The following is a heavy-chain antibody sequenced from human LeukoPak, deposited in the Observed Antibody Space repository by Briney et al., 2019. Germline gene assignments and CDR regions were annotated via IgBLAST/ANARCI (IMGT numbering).Heavy chain of an antibody. D-gene: IGHD1-26*01. Sequence: SETLSLTCAVYGGSFSGYYWSWIRQPPGKGLEWIGEINHSGSTNYNPSLKSRVTISVDTSKNQFSLKLSSVTAADTAVYYCARVQSGSYYGAFDIWGQGTMVTVSS. CDR1: GGSFSGYY. CDR3: ARVQSGSYYGAFDI. J-gene: IGHJ3*02. CDR2: INHSGST. V-gene: IGHV4-34*01.